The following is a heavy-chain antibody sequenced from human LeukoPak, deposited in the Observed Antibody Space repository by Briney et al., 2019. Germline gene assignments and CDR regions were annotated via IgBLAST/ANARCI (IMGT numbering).Heavy chain of an antibody. CDR2: ISAYNGNT. CDR1: GYTFTSYG. CDR3: AGVEGSSWFYLFDY. V-gene: IGHV1-18*01. D-gene: IGHD6-13*01. J-gene: IGHJ4*01. Sequence: ASVKVSCKASGYTFTSYGISWVRQAPGQGLEWMGWISAYNGNTNYAQKLQGRVTMTTDTSTSTAYMELRSLRSDDTAVYYCAGVEGSSWFYLFDYWGHGTLVTVSS.